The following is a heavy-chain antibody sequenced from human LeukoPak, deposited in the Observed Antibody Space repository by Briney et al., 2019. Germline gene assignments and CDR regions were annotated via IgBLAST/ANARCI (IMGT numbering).Heavy chain of an antibody. Sequence: PGGSLRLPCAASGFTFSNAWMSWVRQAPGKGLEWVGRIKSKTDGGTTDYAAPVKGRFIISRDDSKNTLYVQMNSLKTEDTAVYYCTTIAAAGQVDYWGQGTLVTVSS. D-gene: IGHD6-13*01. CDR1: GFTFSNAW. CDR2: IKSKTDGGTT. CDR3: TTIAAAGQVDY. J-gene: IGHJ4*02. V-gene: IGHV3-15*01.